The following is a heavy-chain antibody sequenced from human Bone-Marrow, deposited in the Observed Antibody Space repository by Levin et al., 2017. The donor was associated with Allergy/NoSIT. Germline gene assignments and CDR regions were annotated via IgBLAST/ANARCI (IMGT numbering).Heavy chain of an antibody. CDR3: AKVNLGRILDAFNI. V-gene: IGHV3-23*01. D-gene: IGHD2-15*01. CDR1: GITFNTYA. Sequence: SLRLSCAASGITFNTYAMSWVRQASGSFLVGFSPLLFFFFLSPSSSSFKGRFTVSRDNSKETLYLQMNSLRVEDTAVYYCAKVNLGRILDAFNIWGQGTMVIVSS. CDR2: LLFFFFLS. J-gene: IGHJ3*02.